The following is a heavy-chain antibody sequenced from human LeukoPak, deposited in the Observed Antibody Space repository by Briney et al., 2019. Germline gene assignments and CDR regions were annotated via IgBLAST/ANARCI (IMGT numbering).Heavy chain of an antibody. CDR3: ARDRLPPLGAFDI. V-gene: IGHV3-66*01. Sequence: GGSLRLSCAASGFTVSSNFMSWVRQAPGKGLEWVSVIYSGGNTYYADYVKGRFTISRDNSKNTLYLQMNSMRAEDTAVYHCARDRLPPLGAFDIWGQGTMVTVSS. CDR1: GFTVSSNF. J-gene: IGHJ3*02. D-gene: IGHD3-16*01. CDR2: IYSGGNT.